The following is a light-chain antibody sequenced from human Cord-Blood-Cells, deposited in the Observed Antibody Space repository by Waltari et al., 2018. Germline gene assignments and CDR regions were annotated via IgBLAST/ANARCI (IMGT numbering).Light chain of an antibody. Sequence: DIVMTQSPLSLPVTPGEPASISCRSSQSLVHSNGYTYLDWYLQKPGQSPQLLIYLGSNRPSGLTDRFSVSGSVTAFTLKIRRVEAEYVVVYSCKEPIQSTFGGGTRVEIK. CDR2: LGS. J-gene: IGKJ4*01. CDR1: QSLVHSNGYTY. CDR3: KEPIQST. V-gene: IGKV2-28*01.